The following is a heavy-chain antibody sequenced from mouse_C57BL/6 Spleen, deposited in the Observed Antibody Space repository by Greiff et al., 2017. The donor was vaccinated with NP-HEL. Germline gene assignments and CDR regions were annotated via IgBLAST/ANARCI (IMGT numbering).Heavy chain of an antibody. Sequence: DVMLVESGEGLVKPGGSLKLSCAASGFTFSSYAMSWVRQTPEKRLEWVAYISSGGDYIYYADTVKGRFTISRDNARNTLYLQMSSLKSEDTAMYYCTRGGYDYGYFDYWGQGTTLTVSS. CDR2: ISSGGDYI. D-gene: IGHD2-4*01. CDR1: GFTFSSYA. V-gene: IGHV5-9-1*02. CDR3: TRGGYDYGYFDY. J-gene: IGHJ2*01.